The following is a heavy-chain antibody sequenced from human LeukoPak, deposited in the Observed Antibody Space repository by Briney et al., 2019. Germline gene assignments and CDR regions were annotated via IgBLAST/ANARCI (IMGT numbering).Heavy chain of an antibody. CDR1: GFSFSSYS. J-gene: IGHJ4*02. CDR3: ARDGDGGLLWFGELSDPTENRLYYFDY. V-gene: IGHV3-48*04. CDR2: ISWSSSTI. D-gene: IGHD3-10*01. Sequence: RTGGSLRLSCAASGFSFSSYSMNWVRQAPGKGLEWVSYISWSSSTIHYADSVKGRFTISRDNAKNSLYLQMNSLRAEDTAVYYCARDGDGGLLWFGELSDPTENRLYYFDYWGQGTLVTVSS.